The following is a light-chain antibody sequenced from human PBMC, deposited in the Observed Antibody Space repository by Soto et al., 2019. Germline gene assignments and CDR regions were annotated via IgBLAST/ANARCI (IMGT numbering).Light chain of an antibody. J-gene: IGLJ3*02. V-gene: IGLV2-14*01. CDR3: VSYRGSDTSV. Sequence: QSALTQPASVSGSPGQSITISCTGTTSDVGGYEYVSWYQQHPGKAPKVIIYEVTNRPSGVSNRFSGSKSGNTASLTISRLQTEDEADYYCVSYRGSDTSVFGGGTKLTVL. CDR1: TSDVGGYEY. CDR2: EVT.